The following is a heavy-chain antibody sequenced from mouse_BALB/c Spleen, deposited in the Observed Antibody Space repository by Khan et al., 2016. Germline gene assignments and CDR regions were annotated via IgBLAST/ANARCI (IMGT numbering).Heavy chain of an antibody. CDR3: ASYFGSSAWFAY. V-gene: IGHV1-7*01. D-gene: IGHD1-1*01. Sequence: VQLQQSGAELAKPGASVKMSCKASGYTFTSYWMHWVKQRPGKGLEWIGYINPSTGCTEYNQKFKDKATLTAEKSSSPAYMQLSSLTSEDSAVYYCASYFGSSAWFAYWGQGTLVTVSA. CDR2: INPSTGCT. CDR1: GYTFTSYW. J-gene: IGHJ3*01.